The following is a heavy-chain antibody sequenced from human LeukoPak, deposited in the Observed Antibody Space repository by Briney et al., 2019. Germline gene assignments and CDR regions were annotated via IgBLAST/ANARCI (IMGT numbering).Heavy chain of an antibody. V-gene: IGHV1-69*01. D-gene: IGHD5-18*01. CDR3: ARGGHTAMVNSDAFDI. CDR1: GGTFSSYA. CDR2: IIPIFGTA. Sequence: ASVKVSCKASGGTFSSYAISWVRQAPGQGLEWMGGIIPIFGTANYAQKFQGRVTITADESTSTAYMGLSSLRSEDTAVYYCARGGHTAMVNSDAFDIWGQGTMVTVSS. J-gene: IGHJ3*02.